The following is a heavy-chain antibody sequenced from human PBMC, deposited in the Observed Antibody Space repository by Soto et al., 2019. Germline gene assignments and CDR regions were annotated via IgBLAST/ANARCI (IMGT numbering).Heavy chain of an antibody. CDR1: RYSINNNNW. CDR2: FHHGRNK. V-gene: IGHV4-4*02. Sequence: SETLSLTCAVSRYSINNNNWWSLGREPPEGVLGGIVKFHHGRNKNYNPSLESRFTISRDISKNTLYLKLTTVTAADTAVYYCTKNSAYALDYWGQGTLVTVSS. CDR3: TKNSAYALDY. J-gene: IGHJ4*02. D-gene: IGHD5-12*01.